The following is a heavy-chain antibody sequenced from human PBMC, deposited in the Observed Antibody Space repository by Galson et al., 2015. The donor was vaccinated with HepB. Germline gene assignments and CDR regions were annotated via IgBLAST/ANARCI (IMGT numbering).Heavy chain of an antibody. CDR1: GLTFSTYS. D-gene: IGHD2-2*02. V-gene: IGHV3-21*01. CDR2: ISSSSSFM. Sequence: SLRLSCAASGLTFSTYSMNWVRQAPGKGLEGVSSISSSSSFMYYANSVKGRFTISRDNAKNSLYLQMNSLTPEDTAIYYCATIVVVPAAIQDDAFDIWGQGTMVTVSS. CDR3: ATIVVVPAAIQDDAFDI. J-gene: IGHJ3*02.